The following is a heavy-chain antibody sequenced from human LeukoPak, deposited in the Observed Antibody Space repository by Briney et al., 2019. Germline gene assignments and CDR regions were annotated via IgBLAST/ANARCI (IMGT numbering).Heavy chain of an antibody. J-gene: IGHJ3*02. CDR1: GGSISSGGYY. Sequence: KPSETLSLTCTVSGGSISSGGYYWSWIRQHPGKGLEWIGYIYYSGSTYYNPSLKSRVTISVDTSKNQFSLKLSSVTAADTAVNYCARVRYFDWLLYPDAFDIWGQGTMVTVSS. D-gene: IGHD3-9*01. V-gene: IGHV4-31*03. CDR2: IYYSGST. CDR3: ARVRYFDWLLYPDAFDI.